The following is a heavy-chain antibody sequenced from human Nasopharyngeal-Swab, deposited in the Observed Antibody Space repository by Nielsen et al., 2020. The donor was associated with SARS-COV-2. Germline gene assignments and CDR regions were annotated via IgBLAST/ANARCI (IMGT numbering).Heavy chain of an antibody. CDR3: AREVLRFLEWLLTDYYYYGMDV. D-gene: IGHD3-3*01. Sequence: WIRQPPGKGLEWVAVIWHDGSNKYYADSVKGRFTISRDNSKNTLYLQMNSLRAEDTAVYYCAREVLRFLEWLLTDYYYYGMDVWGQGTTVTVSS. CDR2: IWHDGSNK. V-gene: IGHV3-33*01. J-gene: IGHJ6*02.